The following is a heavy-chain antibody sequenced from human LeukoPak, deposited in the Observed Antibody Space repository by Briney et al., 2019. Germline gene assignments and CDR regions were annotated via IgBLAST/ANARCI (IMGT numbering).Heavy chain of an antibody. CDR2: ISGSGGST. J-gene: IGHJ4*02. V-gene: IGHV3-23*01. D-gene: IGHD1-26*01. CDR1: GFTFSSYA. CDR3: AKDSDSGSYYLGYFDY. Sequence: GGSLRLSCAASGFTFSSYAMSWVRQAPGKGLEWVSAISGSGGSTYYADSVKGRFTISRDSSKNTLYLQMNSLRAEDTAVYYCAKDSDSGSYYLGYFDYWGQGTLVTVSS.